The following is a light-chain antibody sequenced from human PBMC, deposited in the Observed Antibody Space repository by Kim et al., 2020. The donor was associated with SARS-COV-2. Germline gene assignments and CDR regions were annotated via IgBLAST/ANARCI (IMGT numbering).Light chain of an antibody. CDR3: QQYIKWPPGT. CDR1: QSVSSN. J-gene: IGKJ1*01. Sequence: SPGERATLSCRASQSVSSNLAWYQQRPGQAPRLLIYRASTRATGIPARFSGSGSGTDFTLTISGLQSEDFAVYYCQQYIKWPPGTFGQGTKVDIK. V-gene: IGKV3-15*01. CDR2: RAS.